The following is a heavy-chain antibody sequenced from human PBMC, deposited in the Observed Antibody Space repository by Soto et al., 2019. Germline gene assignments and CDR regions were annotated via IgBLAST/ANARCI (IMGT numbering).Heavy chain of an antibody. V-gene: IGHV4-31*08. CDR3: ARIPHYSDSYYMDY. Sequence: SETLSLTCTVSGGSISSGGYYWSWIRQHPGKGLEWIGYIYYSGSTYYNPSLKTRLTISRDTSKNQVVLTMTNVDPVDTATYYCARIPHYSDSYYMDYWGQGTLVTVSS. D-gene: IGHD2-21*01. CDR1: GGSISSGGYY. CDR2: IYYSGST. J-gene: IGHJ4*02.